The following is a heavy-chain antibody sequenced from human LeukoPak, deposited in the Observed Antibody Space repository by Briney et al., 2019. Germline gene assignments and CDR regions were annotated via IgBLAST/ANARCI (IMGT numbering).Heavy chain of an antibody. J-gene: IGHJ4*02. Sequence: GGALRLSCAASGFTFSSYSMNWVRQAPGKGLEWVSSISSSSSYIYYADSVKGRLTISRDNAKNSLYLQMNSLRAEDTAVYYCARDFRDSGSYWGEGTLVTVSS. D-gene: IGHD1-26*01. CDR1: GFTFSSYS. CDR2: ISSSSSYI. CDR3: ARDFRDSGSY. V-gene: IGHV3-21*01.